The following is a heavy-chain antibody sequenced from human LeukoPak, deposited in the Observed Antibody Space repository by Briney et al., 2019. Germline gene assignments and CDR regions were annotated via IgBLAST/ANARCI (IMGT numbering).Heavy chain of an antibody. CDR3: ARDLTRNGYCSSTSCYSYGMDV. Sequence: GASVKVSCKTSGYDFTSHGIGWVRQAPGQRLEWMGWINAGNGNTKYSQKFQGRVTITRDTSASTAYMELSSLRSEDTAVYYCARDLTRNGYCSSTSCYSYGMDVWGQGTTVTVSS. J-gene: IGHJ6*02. V-gene: IGHV1-3*01. D-gene: IGHD2-2*02. CDR1: GYDFTSHG. CDR2: INAGNGNT.